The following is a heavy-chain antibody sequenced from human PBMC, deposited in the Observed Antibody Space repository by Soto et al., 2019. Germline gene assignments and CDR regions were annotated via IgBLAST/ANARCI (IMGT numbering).Heavy chain of an antibody. Sequence: GGSLRLSCAASGFTFSSYGMHWVRQAPGKGLEWVAVIWYDGSNKYYADSVKGRFTISRDNSKNTLYLQMNSLRAEDTAVYYCARGPHYYGSSGYPFDYWGQGTLVTVSS. J-gene: IGHJ4*02. D-gene: IGHD3-22*01. V-gene: IGHV3-33*01. CDR2: IWYDGSNK. CDR3: ARGPHYYGSSGYPFDY. CDR1: GFTFSSYG.